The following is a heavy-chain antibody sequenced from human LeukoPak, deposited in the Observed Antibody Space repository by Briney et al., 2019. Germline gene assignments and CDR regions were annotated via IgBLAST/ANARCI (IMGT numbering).Heavy chain of an antibody. J-gene: IGHJ4*02. Sequence: SQTLSLTCAISGDSVSSNSAAWHWIRQSPSRGLEWLRRTYYRSKWFNDYAVSVQSRITINPDTSKNQFSLQLDSVTPEDTAVYYCARDSPRYGYDSSGAFDYWGQGTLVTVSS. CDR2: TYYRSKWFN. V-gene: IGHV6-1*01. CDR1: GDSVSSNSAA. CDR3: ARDSPRYGYDSSGAFDY. D-gene: IGHD3-22*01.